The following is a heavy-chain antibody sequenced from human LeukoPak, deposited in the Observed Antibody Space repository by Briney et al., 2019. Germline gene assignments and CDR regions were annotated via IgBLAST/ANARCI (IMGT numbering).Heavy chain of an antibody. D-gene: IGHD1-26*01. CDR1: GGSISSSSYY. CDR3: ARLMKSIVGATTPFIDY. CDR2: IYYSGST. J-gene: IGHJ4*02. Sequence: SETLSLTCTVSGGSISSSSYYWGWIRQPPGKGLEWIGSIYYSGSTYYNPSPKSRVTISVDTSKNQFSLKLSSVTAADTAVYYCARLMKSIVGATTPFIDYWGQGTLVTVSS. V-gene: IGHV4-39*01.